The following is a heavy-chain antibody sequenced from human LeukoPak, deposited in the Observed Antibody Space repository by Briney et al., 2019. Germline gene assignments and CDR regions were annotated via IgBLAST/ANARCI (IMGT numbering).Heavy chain of an antibody. CDR1: GGTFSSYA. D-gene: IGHD6-13*01. V-gene: IGHV1-69*05. CDR2: IIPIFGTA. CDR3: ARVATPEELDYFDY. J-gene: IGHJ4*02. Sequence: GATVKVSCKASGGTFSSYAISWVRQAPGQGLEWMGGIIPIFGTANYAQKFQGRVTITTDESTSTAYMELSSLRSEDTAVYYCARVATPEELDYFDYWGQGTLVTVSS.